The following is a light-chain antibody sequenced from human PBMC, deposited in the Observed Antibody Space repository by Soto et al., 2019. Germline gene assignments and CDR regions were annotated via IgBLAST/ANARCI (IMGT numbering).Light chain of an antibody. Sequence: QSVLTQPPSVSGAPGQRVTISCTGSSSNIGAGYDVHWYQQLPGRAPKLLIYGNTNRPSGVPDRSSGSKSGTSASLAITGLQAEDEADYYCLSANSSLSVVFGGGTKLTLL. V-gene: IGLV1-40*01. CDR1: SSNIGAGYD. CDR3: LSANSSLSVV. CDR2: GNT. J-gene: IGLJ2*01.